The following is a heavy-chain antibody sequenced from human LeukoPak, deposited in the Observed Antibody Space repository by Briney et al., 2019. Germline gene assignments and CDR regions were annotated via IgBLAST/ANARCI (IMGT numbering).Heavy chain of an antibody. Sequence: AASVKVSCKASGYTFTSYYMHWVRQAPGQGLEWMGIINPSGGSTSYAQKFQGRVTMTRDTSTSTVYMELSSLRSEDTAVYYCAATGRGNPFDYWGQGTLVTVSS. D-gene: IGHD4-23*01. CDR3: AATGRGNPFDY. J-gene: IGHJ4*02. V-gene: IGHV1-46*01. CDR1: GYTFTSYY. CDR2: INPSGGST.